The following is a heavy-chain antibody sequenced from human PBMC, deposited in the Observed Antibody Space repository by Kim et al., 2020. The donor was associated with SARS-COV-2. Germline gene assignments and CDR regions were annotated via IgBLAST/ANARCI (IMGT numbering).Heavy chain of an antibody. V-gene: IGHV4-59*01. J-gene: IGHJ4*02. CDR1: GGSISNYY. D-gene: IGHD3-22*01. CDR3: ARGYDNSGNFDY. Sequence: SETLSLTCTVSGGSISNYYCSWIRQPPGKGLEWIGYIYHSGSTKYNPSLKSRVTISVDTSKNQFSLKLSSVTAADTAVYYCARGYDNSGNFDYWGQGTLVTVSS. CDR2: IYHSGST.